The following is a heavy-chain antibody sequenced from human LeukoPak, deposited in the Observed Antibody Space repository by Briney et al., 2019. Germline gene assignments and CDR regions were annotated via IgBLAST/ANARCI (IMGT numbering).Heavy chain of an antibody. Sequence: GGSLRLSCAASGFTCSTYTMHCVRQAPGKGLEWVSSISSGSNYIDYADSVKGRFTISRDNAKNSLYLQMNSLGAEDTAVYYCARLPDFWGQGTLVTVSS. CDR3: ARLPDF. CDR1: GFTCSTYT. V-gene: IGHV3-21*01. J-gene: IGHJ4*02. CDR2: ISSGSNYI.